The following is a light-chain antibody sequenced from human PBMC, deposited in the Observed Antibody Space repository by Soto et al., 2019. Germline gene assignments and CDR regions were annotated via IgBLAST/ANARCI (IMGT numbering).Light chain of an antibody. J-gene: IGLJ3*02. CDR1: SSDVGGYNY. Sequence: SALTQPASVSGSPGQSITISCTGTSSDVGGYNYVSWYQQHPGKAPRLLTYDVTDRPSGVSDRFSGSKSGNTASLTISGRQAEDEAHYHSSSYSSYNTQWLFGGGTKVTVL. CDR3: SSYSSYNTQWL. V-gene: IGLV2-14*01. CDR2: DVT.